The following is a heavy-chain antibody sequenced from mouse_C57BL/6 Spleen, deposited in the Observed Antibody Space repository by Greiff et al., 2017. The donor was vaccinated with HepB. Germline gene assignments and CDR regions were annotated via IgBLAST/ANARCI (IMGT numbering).Heavy chain of an antibody. V-gene: IGHV1-78*01. D-gene: IGHD2-5*01. CDR3: ARASYYSNYEGYFDY. CDR1: GYTFTDHT. J-gene: IGHJ2*01. Sequence: VKVVESDAELVKPGASVKISCKVSGYTFTDHTIHWMKQRPEQGLEWIGYIYPRDGSTKYNEKFKGKATLTADKSSSTAYMQLNSLTSEDSAVYFCARASYYSNYEGYFDYWGQGTTLTVSS. CDR2: IYPRDGST.